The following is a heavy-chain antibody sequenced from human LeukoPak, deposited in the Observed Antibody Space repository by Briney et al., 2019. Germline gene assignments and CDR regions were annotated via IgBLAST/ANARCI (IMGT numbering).Heavy chain of an antibody. V-gene: IGHV1-69*06. CDR2: IIPIFGTA. Sequence: ASVKVSCKASGGTFSSYAISWVRQAPGQGLEWMGGIIPIFGTANYAQKFQGRVTITADKSTSTAYMELSSLRSEDTAVYYCARSRFPYYRLSRTDYYYMDVWAKGTTVTVSS. CDR1: GGTFSSYA. CDR3: ARSRFPYYRLSRTDYYYMDV. D-gene: IGHD3-10*01. J-gene: IGHJ6*03.